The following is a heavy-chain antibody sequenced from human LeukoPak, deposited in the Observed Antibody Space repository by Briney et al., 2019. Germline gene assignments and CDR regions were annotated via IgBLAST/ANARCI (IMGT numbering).Heavy chain of an antibody. Sequence: GGSLRLSCTASGFTFSDYAMTWVRQAPGKGLEWVGFIRNKANGGTADYSASVKSRFTISRNDSKTLAYLQMNSLKNEDTAVYFCSRAYSTGWLGINDFWGQGALVTVSS. V-gene: IGHV3-49*04. CDR1: GFTFSDYA. J-gene: IGHJ4*02. D-gene: IGHD6-19*01. CDR3: SRAYSTGWLGINDF. CDR2: IRNKANGGTA.